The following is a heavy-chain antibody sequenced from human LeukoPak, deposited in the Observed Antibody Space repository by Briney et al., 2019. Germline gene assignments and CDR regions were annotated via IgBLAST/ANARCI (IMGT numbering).Heavy chain of an antibody. CDR3: ARVPRGSFCFDY. CDR2: INPNSGGT. V-gene: IGHV1-2*02. J-gene: IGHJ4*02. D-gene: IGHD1-26*01. Sequence: ASVMVSCKASGYTFTGYYMHWVRQAPGQGLEWMGWINPNSGGTNYAQKFQGRVTMTRDTSISTAYMELSRLRSDDTAVYYCARVPRGSFCFDYWGQGTLVTVSS. CDR1: GYTFTGYY.